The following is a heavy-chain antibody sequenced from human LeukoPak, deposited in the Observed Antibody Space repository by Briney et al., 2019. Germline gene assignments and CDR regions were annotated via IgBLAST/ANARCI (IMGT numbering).Heavy chain of an antibody. Sequence: GSLRLSCAASGFTFSSYWMSWVRQPPGKGLEWIGEIYHSGSTNYNSSLKSRVTISVDKSKNQFSLKLSSVTAADTALYYCATVGVGGANYWGQGTLVTVSS. J-gene: IGHJ4*02. D-gene: IGHD3-16*01. CDR3: ATVGVGGANY. V-gene: IGHV4-4*02. CDR2: IYHSGST. CDR1: GFTFSSYW.